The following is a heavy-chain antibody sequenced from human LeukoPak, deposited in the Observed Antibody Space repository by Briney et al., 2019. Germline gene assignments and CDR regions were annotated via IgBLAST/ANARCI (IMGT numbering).Heavy chain of an antibody. V-gene: IGHV3-48*03. CDR1: GFTFSTYD. CDR3: AKDLLERRLYYFDY. Sequence: GGSLRLSCAASGFTFSTYDMKWVRQAPGKGLEWVSHISGSGGNIGYADSVKGRFTISRDNSKNTLYLQMNSLRAEDTAIYYCAKDLLERRLYYFDYWGQGTLVTVSS. J-gene: IGHJ4*02. D-gene: IGHD1-1*01. CDR2: ISGSGGNI.